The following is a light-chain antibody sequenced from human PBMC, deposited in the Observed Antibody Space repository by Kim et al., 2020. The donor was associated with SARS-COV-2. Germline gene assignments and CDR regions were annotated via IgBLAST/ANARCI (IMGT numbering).Light chain of an antibody. CDR2: SAT. Sequence: FSPGEIATLSCRASQSISNRYLTWYQHRPVHAPRLVIYSATTRAIAFPDRFSGSGSGTDFTLTISRLEPEDFAVYYCQYYGTSPTFGQGTKVDIK. CDR3: QYYGTSPT. J-gene: IGKJ1*01. V-gene: IGKV3-20*01. CDR1: QSISNRY.